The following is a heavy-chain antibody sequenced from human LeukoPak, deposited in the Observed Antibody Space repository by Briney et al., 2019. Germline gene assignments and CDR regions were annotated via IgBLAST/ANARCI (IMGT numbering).Heavy chain of an antibody. V-gene: IGHV4-34*01. Sequence: PSETLSLTCAVYGGSFSGYYWSWIRQPPGKGLEWIGEITHSGSTNYNPSLKSRVTISVDTSKNQFSLKLSSVTAADTAVYYCARGDDARSVVPAAYYFDYWGQGTLVTVSS. CDR2: ITHSGST. J-gene: IGHJ4*02. CDR1: GGSFSGYY. D-gene: IGHD2-2*01. CDR3: ARGDDARSVVPAAYYFDY.